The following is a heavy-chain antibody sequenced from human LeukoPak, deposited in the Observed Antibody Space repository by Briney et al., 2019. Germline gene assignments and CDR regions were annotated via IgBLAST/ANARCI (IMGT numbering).Heavy chain of an antibody. CDR1: GYSFTSYW. CDR2: IYPGDSDT. J-gene: IGHJ4*02. CDR3: ARPRSSSWYSDY. V-gene: IGHV5-51*01. D-gene: IGHD6-13*01. Sequence: GGSLRLACKGSGYSFTSYWIGWVRQMPGKGLEWMGIIYPGDSDTRYSPSFQGQVTISADKSISTAYLQWSSLKASDTAMYYCARPRSSSWYSDYWGQGTLVTVSS.